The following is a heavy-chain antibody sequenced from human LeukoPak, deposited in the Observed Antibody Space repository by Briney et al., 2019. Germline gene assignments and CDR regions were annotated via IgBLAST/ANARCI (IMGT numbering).Heavy chain of an antibody. CDR3: ARGIYEYQLLSWFDP. V-gene: IGHV4-39*07. Sequence: SGTLSLTCTVSGGSSSISSYYWGWIRQAPGKGLEWIGSVYYNGRTYYTPSLESRVTMSVDTSKNHFSLKLTSVTAADTAVYFCARGIYEYQLLSWFDPWGQGILVTVSS. J-gene: IGHJ5*02. CDR1: GGSSSISSYY. CDR2: VYYNGRT. D-gene: IGHD2-2*01.